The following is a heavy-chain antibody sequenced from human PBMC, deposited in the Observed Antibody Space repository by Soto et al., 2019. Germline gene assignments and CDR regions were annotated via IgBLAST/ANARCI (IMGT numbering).Heavy chain of an antibody. CDR2: VYWNDDK. Sequence: GSGPTLVNPTQTLTLTCTFSGFSFSTAGEAVGWIRQPPGGALEWLALVYWNDDKRFSPSLKTRLTITGDTSKNQVVLSLTNVDPGDTATYFCAHSDGGYEIIYFDFWGQGTPVTV. CDR1: GFSFSTAGEA. J-gene: IGHJ4*02. V-gene: IGHV2-5*01. D-gene: IGHD5-12*01. CDR3: AHSDGGYEIIYFDF.